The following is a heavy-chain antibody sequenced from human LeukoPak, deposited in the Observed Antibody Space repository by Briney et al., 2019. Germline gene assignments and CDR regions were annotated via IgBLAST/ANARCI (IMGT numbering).Heavy chain of an antibody. Sequence: PGGSLRLSCAASGFTVSSNYTSWVRQAPGKGLEWVSVIYSGGSTYYADSVKGRFTISRDNSKNTLYLQMNSLRAEDTAVYYCARAICSGGSCAIDYWGQGTLVTVSS. D-gene: IGHD2-15*01. CDR1: GFTVSSNY. V-gene: IGHV3-53*01. CDR2: IYSGGST. J-gene: IGHJ4*02. CDR3: ARAICSGGSCAIDY.